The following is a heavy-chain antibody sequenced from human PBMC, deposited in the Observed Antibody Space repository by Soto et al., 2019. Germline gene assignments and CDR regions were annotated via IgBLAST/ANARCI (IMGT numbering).Heavy chain of an antibody. CDR2: IIPILGIA. CDR3: ARDPVCGGSCFYNWFDP. D-gene: IGHD2-15*01. Sequence: SVKVSCKASGGTFSSYTISWVRQAPGQGLEWMGRIIPILGIANYAQKFQGRVTITADKSTSTAYMELSSLRSEDTAVYYCARDPVCGGSCFYNWFDPWGQGTLVTVSS. J-gene: IGHJ5*02. CDR1: GGTFSSYT. V-gene: IGHV1-69*04.